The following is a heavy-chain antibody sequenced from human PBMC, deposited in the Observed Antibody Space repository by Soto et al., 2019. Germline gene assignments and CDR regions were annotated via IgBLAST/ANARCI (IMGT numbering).Heavy chain of an antibody. J-gene: IGHJ6*02. CDR3: AREILSPDFYFHGMDV. V-gene: IGHV1-18*04. Sequence: QGQLVQSGAEAKKPGASLKVSCKASGYTFSSYGISWVRQAPGQGLEWMGWISAKKGNTKYAQKFQGRVTMTTDTSTSTAYMELRSLRSDDTAVYYCAREILSPDFYFHGMDVWGQGTTVTVSS. D-gene: IGHD2-15*01. CDR2: ISAKKGNT. CDR1: GYTFSSYG.